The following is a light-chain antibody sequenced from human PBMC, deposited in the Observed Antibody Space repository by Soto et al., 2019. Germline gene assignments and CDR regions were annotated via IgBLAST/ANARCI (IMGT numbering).Light chain of an antibody. CDR1: SRDVGAYDY. J-gene: IGLJ1*01. Sequence: QSVLTQPASGSGSPGQSITISCTGTSRDVGAYDYVSWYLQYPDKAPQLLIYYVDHRPSGVSSRFSGSKSGNTASLTISGLQAEDEGDYYCCSYADGSIYFFGTGTKLTVL. V-gene: IGLV2-14*03. CDR3: CSYADGSIYF. CDR2: YVD.